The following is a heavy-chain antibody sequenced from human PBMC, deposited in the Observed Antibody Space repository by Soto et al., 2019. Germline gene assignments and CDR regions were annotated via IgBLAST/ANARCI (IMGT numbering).Heavy chain of an antibody. J-gene: IGHJ6*02. V-gene: IGHV4-31*03. CDR2: IYYSGST. Sequence: PSETLSLTCSVSGGSISGYYWTWIRQQPGKGLEWIGYIYYSGSTYYNPSLKSRVTISVDTSKNQFSLKLSSVTAADTAVYYCAREVVVPADTYYYYGMDVWGQGTTVTVSS. CDR3: AREVVVPADTYYYYGMDV. CDR1: GGSISGYY. D-gene: IGHD2-2*01.